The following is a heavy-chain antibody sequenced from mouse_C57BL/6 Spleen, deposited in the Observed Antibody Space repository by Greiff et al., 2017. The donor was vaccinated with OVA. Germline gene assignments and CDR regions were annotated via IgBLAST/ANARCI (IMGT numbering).Heavy chain of an antibody. D-gene: IGHD4-1*01. Sequence: EVQLQQSGPELVKPGASVKISCKASGYTFTDYYMNWVKQSHGKSLEWIGDINPNNGGTSYNQKFKGKATLTVDKSSSTAYMELRSLTSEDSAVYYCARSELGPGYFDYWGQGTTLTVSS. CDR2: INPNNGGT. CDR3: ARSELGPGYFDY. V-gene: IGHV1-26*01. J-gene: IGHJ2*01. CDR1: GYTFTDYY.